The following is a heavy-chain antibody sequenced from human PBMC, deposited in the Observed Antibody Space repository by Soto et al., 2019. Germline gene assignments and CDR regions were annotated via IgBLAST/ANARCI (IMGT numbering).Heavy chain of an antibody. V-gene: IGHV4-30-4*01. J-gene: IGHJ4*02. CDR2: IYYSEST. CDR3: ARVWGFGATTIEY. D-gene: IGHD3-10*01. CDR1: GGSISSGDYY. Sequence: SETLSPTCSISGGSISSGDYYWSWIRQPPGKGQEWIGYIYYSESTYYNPSLKSRVTISVDTSKNQFSLKLSSVTAADTAEYYCARVWGFGATTIEYWGKGPLVVVSS.